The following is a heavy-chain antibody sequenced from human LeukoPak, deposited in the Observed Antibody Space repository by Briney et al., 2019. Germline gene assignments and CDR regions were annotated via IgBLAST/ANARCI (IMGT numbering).Heavy chain of an antibody. Sequence: SETLSLTCTVSGGSISSYYWSWIRQPPGKGLEWIGYIYYSGSTNYNPSLKSRVTISVDTSKNQFSLKLSSVTAADTAVYYCARHRQSIAARSDAFDIWGQGTMVTVSS. CDR1: GGSISSYY. J-gene: IGHJ3*02. D-gene: IGHD6-6*01. V-gene: IGHV4-59*08. CDR2: IYYSGST. CDR3: ARHRQSIAARSDAFDI.